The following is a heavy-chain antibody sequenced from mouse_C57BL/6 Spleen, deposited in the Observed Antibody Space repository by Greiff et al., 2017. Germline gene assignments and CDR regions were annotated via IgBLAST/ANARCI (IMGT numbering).Heavy chain of an antibody. D-gene: IGHD1-1*01. CDR3: ARDPFITTVAYYAMDY. J-gene: IGHJ4*01. CDR1: GFTFSDYG. CDR2: ISSGSSTI. Sequence: DVHLVESGGGLVKPGGSLKLSCAASGFTFSDYGMHWVRQAPEKGLEWVAYISSGSSTIYYADKVKGRYTNSRDNAKNTLFLQMTSLRSEDAAMSYCARDPFITTVAYYAMDYWGQGTSVTVSS. V-gene: IGHV5-17*01.